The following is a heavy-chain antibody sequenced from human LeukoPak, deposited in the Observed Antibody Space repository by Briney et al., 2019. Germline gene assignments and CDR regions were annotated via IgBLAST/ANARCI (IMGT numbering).Heavy chain of an antibody. V-gene: IGHV3-11*01. CDR1: GFTFSDYY. D-gene: IGHD1-26*01. CDR2: ISSSGSTI. J-gene: IGHJ3*02. CDR3: ARGYGSYFVKEGWAAFDI. Sequence: GGSLRLSCAACGFTFSDYYMSWIRQAPGKGLEWVSYISSSGSTIYYADSVKGRFTISRDNAKNSLYLQMNSLRAEDTAVYYSARGYGSYFVKEGWAAFDIWGQGTMVTVSS.